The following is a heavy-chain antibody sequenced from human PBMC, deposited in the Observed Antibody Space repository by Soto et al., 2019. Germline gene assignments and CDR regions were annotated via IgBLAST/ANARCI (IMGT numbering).Heavy chain of an antibody. V-gene: IGHV1-18*04. CDR3: ARGRLFGNSPFDY. CDR2: ISPYNGNT. D-gene: IGHD2-15*01. Sequence: QVQLVQSGVEVKKPGASVKVSCKASGYTFISYDIRWVRQVPGQGLEWVGWISPYNGNTNYTQKFQDRVTMTIETNTSTAYMELRSLRSDDTAVYYCARGRLFGNSPFDYWGQGTLVTVSS. J-gene: IGHJ4*02. CDR1: GYTFISYD.